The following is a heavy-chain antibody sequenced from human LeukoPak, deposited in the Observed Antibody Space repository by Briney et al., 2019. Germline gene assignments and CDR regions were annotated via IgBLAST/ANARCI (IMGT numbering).Heavy chain of an antibody. CDR3: ARAGGSTVSHSDY. J-gene: IGHJ4*02. Sequence: GSLRLSCAASGFTFSSYSMNWIRQAPGKGLEWVSSISSSTSYIYYADSEKGRFTISKDNAKHSLYLQMNSLRAEDTAVYYCARAGGSTVSHSDYWGQGTLVTVSA. D-gene: IGHD4-17*01. V-gene: IGHV3-21*01. CDR1: GFTFSSYS. CDR2: ISSSTSYI.